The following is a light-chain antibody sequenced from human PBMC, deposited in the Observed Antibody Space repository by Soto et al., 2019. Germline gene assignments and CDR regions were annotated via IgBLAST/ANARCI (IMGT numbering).Light chain of an antibody. Sequence: DIQMTQSPSTLSASVGDRVTISCRASQSISSWLAWYQQKPGKAPKLLIYEAPRLESGVPSRFSVGGSGTAFSLTFSSLQPDDSATYYCQQYDSYPFTFGGGTKVEIK. CDR3: QQYDSYPFT. V-gene: IGKV1-5*03. CDR2: EAP. J-gene: IGKJ4*01. CDR1: QSISSW.